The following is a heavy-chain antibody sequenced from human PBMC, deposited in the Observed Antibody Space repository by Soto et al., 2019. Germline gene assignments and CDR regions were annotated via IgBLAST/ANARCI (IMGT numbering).Heavy chain of an antibody. V-gene: IGHV3-23*01. CDR2: ISGSGGST. CDR1: GFTFSSYA. J-gene: IGHJ4*02. D-gene: IGHD2-2*01. Sequence: GGSLRLSCAASGFTFSSYAMSWVRQAPGKGLEWVSAISGSGGSTYYADSVKGRFTISRDNSKNTLYLQMNSLRAEDTAVYYCAKDLLYCSSTSCSPSIEIFDYWGQGTLVTVSS. CDR3: AKDLLYCSSTSCSPSIEIFDY.